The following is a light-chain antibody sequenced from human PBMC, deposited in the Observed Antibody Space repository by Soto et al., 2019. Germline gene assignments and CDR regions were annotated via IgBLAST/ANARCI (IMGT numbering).Light chain of an antibody. J-gene: IGLJ1*01. Sequence: SYELTQPLSVSVALGQTARITCGGNNIGSKSVHWYQQKPGQAPVLVIFRDSNRPSGIPERFSGSNSGNTATLTISRAQAGDEADYYCQVWDSSTAVFGTGTKLTVL. CDR1: NIGSKS. V-gene: IGLV3-9*01. CDR2: RDS. CDR3: QVWDSSTAV.